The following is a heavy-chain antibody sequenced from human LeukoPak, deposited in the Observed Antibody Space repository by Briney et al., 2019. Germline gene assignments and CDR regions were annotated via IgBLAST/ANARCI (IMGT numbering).Heavy chain of an antibody. CDR3: ARLARESSGFDY. V-gene: IGHV1-2*02. Sequence: ASVNVSCKASGYTFTGFYIHWVRQAPGQGLEWMGWMNPNTGGTNYAQRFHGRVSMTRDTSITTAYMELSSLTSDDTAVYYCARLARESSGFDYWGQGTLVTVSS. CDR1: GYTFTGFY. D-gene: IGHD3-22*01. J-gene: IGHJ4*02. CDR2: MNPNTGGT.